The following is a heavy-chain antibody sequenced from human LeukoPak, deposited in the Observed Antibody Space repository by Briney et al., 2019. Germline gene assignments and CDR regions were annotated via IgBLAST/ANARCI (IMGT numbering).Heavy chain of an antibody. CDR3: ARVNDYYDSSGYYYGYWYFDL. V-gene: IGHV1-46*01. J-gene: IGHJ2*01. Sequence: ASVKVSCKASGYTFTSYYMHWVRQAPGQGLEWMGIINPSGGSTNYAQKLQGRVTMTTDTSTSTAYMELRSLRSDDTAVYYCARVNDYYDSSGYYYGYWYFDLWGRGTLVTVSS. D-gene: IGHD3-22*01. CDR1: GYTFTSYY. CDR2: INPSGGST.